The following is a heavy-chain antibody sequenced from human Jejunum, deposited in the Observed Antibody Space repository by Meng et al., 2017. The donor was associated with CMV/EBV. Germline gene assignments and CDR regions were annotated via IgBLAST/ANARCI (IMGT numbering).Heavy chain of an antibody. D-gene: IGHD1-7*01. CDR2: IDSDGSRT. Sequence: WAASGFSTYWLHWVRQVPGKGLMWVSGIDSDGSRTTYADSVKGRFTISRDTAKNTLYLQMNSLRVEDTAVYYCARGGNGNFFYYFDYWGQGTLVTVS. J-gene: IGHJ4*02. CDR1: GFSTYW. CDR3: ARGGNGNFFYYFDY. V-gene: IGHV3-74*01.